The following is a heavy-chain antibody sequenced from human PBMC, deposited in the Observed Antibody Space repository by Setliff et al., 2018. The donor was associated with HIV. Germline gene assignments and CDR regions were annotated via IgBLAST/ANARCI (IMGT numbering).Heavy chain of an antibody. J-gene: IGHJ3*02. Sequence: PSETLSLTCAVYGGSFSGFYWTWIRQPPGKGLEWIAYFYYSGSPNYNPSLKSRVTMSVDTSKNQISLTLTSVTAADAAVYYCARWGASGGRPDWHAFDTWGQGTMVTVSS. CDR3: ARWGASGGRPDWHAFDT. CDR1: GGSFSGFY. V-gene: IGHV4-59*01. CDR2: FYYSGSP. D-gene: IGHD2-15*01.